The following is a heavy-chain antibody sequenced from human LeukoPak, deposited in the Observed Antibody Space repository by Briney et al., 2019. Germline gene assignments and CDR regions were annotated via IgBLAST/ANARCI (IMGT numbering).Heavy chain of an antibody. CDR1: GFTFSSYS. D-gene: IGHD3-10*01. Sequence: GGSLRLSCAASGFTFSSYSMNWVRQAPGKGLEWVSSISSSSSYIYYADSVKGRFTISRDNAKNSLYLQMNSLRAEDTAVYYCAKAQYYYGSGSYYGHRYYYYYMDVWGKGTTVTISS. J-gene: IGHJ6*03. CDR3: AKAQYYYGSGSYYGHRYYYYYMDV. V-gene: IGHV3-21*01. CDR2: ISSSSSYI.